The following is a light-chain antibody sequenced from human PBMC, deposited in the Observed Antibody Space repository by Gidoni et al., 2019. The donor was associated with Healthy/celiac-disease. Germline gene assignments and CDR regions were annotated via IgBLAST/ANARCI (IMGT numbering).Light chain of an antibody. Sequence: EIVLTQSPGTLSLSPGERATPPCEASHSVSSSYLAWYQQKPGQAPRLLIYGASSRATGIPDTFSGSGSGTDFTLTIIRLEPEDFAVYYCQQYGSSPFTFGPGTKVDIK. CDR3: QQYGSSPFT. CDR1: HSVSSSY. J-gene: IGKJ3*01. V-gene: IGKV3-20*01. CDR2: GAS.